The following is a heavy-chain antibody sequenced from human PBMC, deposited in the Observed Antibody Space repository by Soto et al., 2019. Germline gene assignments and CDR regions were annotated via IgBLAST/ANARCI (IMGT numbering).Heavy chain of an antibody. Sequence: SETLSLTCAVSGGSISSSNWWSWVRQPPGKGLEWIGEIYHSGSTNYNPSLKSRVTISVDKSKNQFSLKLSSVTAADTAVYYCAGTICYDFWSGYYYYGMDVWGQGTTVTVS. CDR1: GGSISSSNW. D-gene: IGHD3-3*01. J-gene: IGHJ6*02. CDR3: AGTICYDFWSGYYYYGMDV. CDR2: IYHSGST. V-gene: IGHV4-4*02.